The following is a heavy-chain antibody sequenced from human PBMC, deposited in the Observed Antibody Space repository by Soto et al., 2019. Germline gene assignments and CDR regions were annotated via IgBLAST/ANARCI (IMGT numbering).Heavy chain of an antibody. CDR3: ATYSNEAHKNYFDY. V-gene: IGHV5-51*01. J-gene: IGHJ4*02. CDR1: GYSFTSYW. Sequence: GESLKISCQGSGYSFTSYWIAWVRQMPEKGLELMGIIYPHDSDTRYSPSFQGQVTISADKSISTAYLQWSSLKASDTAMYYCATYSNEAHKNYFDYWGQGTLGTVS. CDR2: IYPHDSDT. D-gene: IGHD1-1*01.